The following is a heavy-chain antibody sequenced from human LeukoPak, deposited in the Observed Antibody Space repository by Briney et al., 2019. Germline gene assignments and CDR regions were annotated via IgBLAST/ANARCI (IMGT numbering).Heavy chain of an antibody. J-gene: IGHJ4*02. V-gene: IGHV4-34*01. CDR2: INHSGST. Sequence: SETLSLTCAVYGGSFSGYYWSWIRQPPGKGLEWIGEINHSGSTNYNPSLKSRVTISVDTSKNQFSLKLSSVTAADTAVYYCARGLRYWGQGTLVTVSS. CDR1: GGSFSGYY. CDR3: ARGLRY.